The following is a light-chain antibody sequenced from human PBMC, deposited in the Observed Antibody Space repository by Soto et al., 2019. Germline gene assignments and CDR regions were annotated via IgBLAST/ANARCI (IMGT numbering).Light chain of an antibody. CDR2: KAS. J-gene: IGKJ5*01. V-gene: IGKV1-5*03. CDR1: QSISSW. CDR3: QQYNNDLIT. Sequence: DIQMTQFPSTLSASVGDRVTITCRASQSISSWLAWYQQKPGKAPKVLIYKASILESGVPSRFSGSGSGTEFTLTISSLQPDDFANYYCQQYNNDLITFGQGTRLEIK.